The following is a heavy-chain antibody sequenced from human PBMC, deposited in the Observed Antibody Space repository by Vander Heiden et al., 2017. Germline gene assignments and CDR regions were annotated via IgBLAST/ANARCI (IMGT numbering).Heavy chain of an antibody. CDR2: ISYDGSNK. D-gene: IGHD1-26*01. CDR3: ARDLGRLLYYYYYGMDV. Sequence: QVQLVESGGGVVQPGRSLRLSCAASGFTFSSYAMHWVRQAPGKGLEWVAVISYDGSNKYYADSVKGRFTISRDKSKNTLYLQMNSLRAEDTAVYYCARDLGRLLYYYYYGMDVWGQGPTGTVSS. CDR1: GFTFSSYA. J-gene: IGHJ6*02. V-gene: IGHV3-30*01.